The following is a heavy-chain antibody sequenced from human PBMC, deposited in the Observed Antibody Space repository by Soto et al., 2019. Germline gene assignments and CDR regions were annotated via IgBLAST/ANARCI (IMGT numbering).Heavy chain of an antibody. CDR3: ARQGIAAAGTSYYYYMDV. D-gene: IGHD6-13*01. J-gene: IGHJ6*03. V-gene: IGHV4-59*08. Sequence: PSETLSLTCTVSGGSISSSYWSWIRQPPGKGLEWIGYIYYSGSTSYNPSLKSRVTISVDTSKNQFSLKLSSVTAADTAVYYCARQGIAAAGTSYYYYMDVWGKGTTVTVSS. CDR1: GGSISSSY. CDR2: IYYSGST.